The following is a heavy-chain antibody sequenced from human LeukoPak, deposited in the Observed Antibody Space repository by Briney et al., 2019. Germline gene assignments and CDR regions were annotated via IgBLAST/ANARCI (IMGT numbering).Heavy chain of an antibody. CDR3: AKSLPTYYGDPYYFDY. Sequence: GGSLRLSCAASGFTFSSYSMNWVRQAPGKGLEWVSSISSSSSYIYYADSVKGRFTISRDNSKNTLYLQMNSLRAEDTAVYYCAKSLPTYYGDPYYFDYWGQGTLVTVSS. CDR2: ISSSSSYI. CDR1: GFTFSSYS. J-gene: IGHJ4*02. D-gene: IGHD4-17*01. V-gene: IGHV3-21*04.